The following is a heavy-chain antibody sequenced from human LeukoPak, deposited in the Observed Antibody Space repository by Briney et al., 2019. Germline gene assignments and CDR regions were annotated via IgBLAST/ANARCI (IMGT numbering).Heavy chain of an antibody. V-gene: IGHV3-21*01. CDR2: ISSSSSYI. J-gene: IGHJ4*02. CDR3: AGGGVIGYCSSTSCEGDY. D-gene: IGHD2-2*01. Sequence: GGSLRLSCAASGFTFSSYSMNWVRQAPGKGLEWVSSISSSSSYIYYADSVKGRFTISRDNAKNSLYLQMNSLRAEDTAVYYCAGGGVIGYCSSTSCEGDYWGQGTLVTVSS. CDR1: GFTFSSYS.